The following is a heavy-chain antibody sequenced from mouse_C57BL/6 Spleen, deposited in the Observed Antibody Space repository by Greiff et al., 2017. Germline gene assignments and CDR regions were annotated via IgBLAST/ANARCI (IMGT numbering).Heavy chain of an antibody. V-gene: IGHV5-9-1*02. J-gene: IGHJ4*01. CDR2: ISSGGDYI. Sequence: EVQRVESGAGLVKPGGSLKLSCAASGFTFSSYAMSWVRQTPEQRLEWVAYISSGGDYIYYADTVKGRFTIYRDNARNTLYLQMSSQKSEDTAMYYCTRDRGGYGTRYYYAMDYGGQGTSGTVSS. CDR3: TRDRGGYGTRYYYAMDY. D-gene: IGHD1-1*02. CDR1: GFTFSSYA.